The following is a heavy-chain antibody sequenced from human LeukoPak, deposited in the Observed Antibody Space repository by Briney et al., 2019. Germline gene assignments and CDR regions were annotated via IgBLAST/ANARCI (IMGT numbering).Heavy chain of an antibody. CDR1: GFTFSSYG. CDR3: AKEGDIVVVPAATTFAFDY. V-gene: IGHV3-30*18. CDR2: ISYDGSNK. Sequence: GGSLRLSCAASGFTFSSYGMHWVRQAPGKGLEWVAVISYDGSNKYYADSVKGRFTISRDNSKNTLYLQMNSLRAEDTAVYYCAKEGDIVVVPAATTFAFDYWGQGTLVTVSS. D-gene: IGHD2-2*01. J-gene: IGHJ4*02.